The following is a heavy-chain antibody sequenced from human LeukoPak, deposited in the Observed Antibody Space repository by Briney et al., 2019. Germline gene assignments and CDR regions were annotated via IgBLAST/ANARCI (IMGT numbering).Heavy chain of an antibody. D-gene: IGHD3-22*01. J-gene: IGHJ4*02. CDR2: IYPGDSDT. CDR1: RYSFTSYW. Sequence: GESLKISCKGSRYSFTSYWIGWVRQMPGKGLEWMGIIYPGDSDTRYSPSFQGQVTISADKSISTAYLQWSSLKASDTAMYYCARREGYYDSSGYPSSFDYWGQGTLVTVSS. V-gene: IGHV5-51*01. CDR3: ARREGYYDSSGYPSSFDY.